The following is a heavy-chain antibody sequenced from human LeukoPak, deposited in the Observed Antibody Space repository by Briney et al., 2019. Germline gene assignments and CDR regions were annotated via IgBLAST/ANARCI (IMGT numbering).Heavy chain of an antibody. J-gene: IGHJ3*02. D-gene: IGHD2-2*01. CDR3: AKFPLVVPAAIPDAFDI. CDR2: IIPILGIA. V-gene: IGHV1-69*02. CDR1: GGTFSSYT. Sequence: VASVKVSCKASGGTFSSYTISWVRQAPGQGLEWMGRIIPILGIANYAQKFQGRVTITADKSTSTAYMELSSLRAEGTAVYYCAKFPLVVPAAIPDAFDIWGQGTMVTVSS.